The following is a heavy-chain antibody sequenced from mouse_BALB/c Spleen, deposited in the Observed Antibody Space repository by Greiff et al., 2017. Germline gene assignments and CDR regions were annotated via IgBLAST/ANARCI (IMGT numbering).Heavy chain of an antibody. CDR1: GFTFSSFG. CDR2: ISSGSSTI. CDR3: ARFVDAMDY. Sequence: EVHLVESGGGLVQPGGSRKLSCAASGFTFSSFGMHWVRQAPEKGLEWVAYISSGSSTIYYADTVKGRFTISRDNPKNTLFLQMTSLRSEDTAMYYCARFVDAMDYWGQGTSVTVSS. J-gene: IGHJ4*01. V-gene: IGHV5-17*02.